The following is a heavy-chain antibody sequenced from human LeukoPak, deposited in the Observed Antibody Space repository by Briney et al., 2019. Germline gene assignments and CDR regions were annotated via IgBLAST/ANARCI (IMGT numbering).Heavy chain of an antibody. Sequence: GGSLRLSCAASGFTFSSYAMSWVRQAPGKGLEWVSAISGSGGSTYYADSVKGRFTISRDNSKNTLYLQMNSLRAEDTAVYYCAKHEGRYYYYGMDVWGQGTTVTVS. CDR3: AKHEGRYYYYGMDV. J-gene: IGHJ6*02. CDR1: GFTFSSYA. V-gene: IGHV3-23*01. CDR2: ISGSGGST. D-gene: IGHD3-10*01.